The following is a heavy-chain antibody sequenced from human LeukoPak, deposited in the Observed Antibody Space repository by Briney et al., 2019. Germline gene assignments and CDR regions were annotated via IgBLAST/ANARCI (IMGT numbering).Heavy chain of an antibody. Sequence: PGGSLKFSCEASEFTFSTIAMTGFARPPGKGRKGVSAISGSGGSTYYADSVKGRFTISRDNSKNTLYLQMNSLRAEDTAVYYCAKEAVTKFYFDYWGQGTLVTVSS. J-gene: IGHJ4*02. V-gene: IGHV3-23*01. D-gene: IGHD4-17*01. CDR3: AKEAVTKFYFDY. CDR1: EFTFSTIA. CDR2: ISGSGGST.